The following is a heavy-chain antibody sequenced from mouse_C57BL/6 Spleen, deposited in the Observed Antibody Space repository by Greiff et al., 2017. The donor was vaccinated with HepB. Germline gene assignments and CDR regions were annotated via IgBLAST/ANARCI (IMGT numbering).Heavy chain of an antibody. CDR2: IYPGNSDT. Sequence: VQLQQSGTVLARPGASVKMSCKTSGYTFTSYWMHWVKQRPGQGLEWIGAIYPGNSDTSYNQKFKGKAKLTAVTSASTAYMELSSLTNEDSAVYYCTRSDDGYWDWFAYWGQGTLVTVSA. V-gene: IGHV1-5*01. J-gene: IGHJ3*01. CDR3: TRSDDGYWDWFAY. CDR1: GYTFTSYW. D-gene: IGHD2-3*01.